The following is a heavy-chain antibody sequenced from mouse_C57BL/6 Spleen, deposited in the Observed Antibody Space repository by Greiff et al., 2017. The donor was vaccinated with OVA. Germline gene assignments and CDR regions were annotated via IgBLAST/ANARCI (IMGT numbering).Heavy chain of an antibody. CDR1: GYTFTSYW. D-gene: IGHD1-1*01. CDR2: IHPNSGST. V-gene: IGHV1-64*01. CDR3: ARSTYGSSLDC. Sequence: QVQLKQPGAELVKPGASVKLSCKASGYTFTSYWTHWVKQRPGQGLEWIGMIHPNSGSTNYNEKFKSKATLTVDKSSSTAYMQLSSLTSEDSAVYYCARSTYGSSLDCWGQGTTLTVSS. J-gene: IGHJ2*01.